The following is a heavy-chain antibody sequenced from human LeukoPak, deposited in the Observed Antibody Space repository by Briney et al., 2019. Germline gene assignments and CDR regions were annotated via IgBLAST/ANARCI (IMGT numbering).Heavy chain of an antibody. CDR2: INPNSGGT. J-gene: IGHJ4*02. CDR3: ARGIGSWYPHFDY. D-gene: IGHD6-13*01. Sequence: GASVTVSCKASGYTFTGYYMHWVRQAPGQGLEWMGWINPNSGGTNYAQKFQGWVTMTRDTSISTAYMELSRLRSDDTAVYYCARGIGSWYPHFDYWGQGTLVTVSS. CDR1: GYTFTGYY. V-gene: IGHV1-2*04.